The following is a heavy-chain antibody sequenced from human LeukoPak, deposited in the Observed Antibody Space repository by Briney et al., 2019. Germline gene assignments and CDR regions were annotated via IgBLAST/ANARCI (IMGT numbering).Heavy chain of an antibody. CDR2: IYYSGST. V-gene: IGHV4-59*08. Sequence: SETLSLTCTVSGGSISSYYWSWIRQPPGKGLEWIGYIYYSGSTNYNPSLKSRVTISVDTSKNQFSLKLSSVTAADTAVYYCARQTAHRLFDPWGQGTLVTVSS. J-gene: IGHJ5*02. CDR3: ARQTAHRLFDP. CDR1: GGSISSYY.